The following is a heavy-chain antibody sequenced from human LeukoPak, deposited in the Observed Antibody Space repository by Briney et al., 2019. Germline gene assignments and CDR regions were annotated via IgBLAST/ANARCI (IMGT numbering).Heavy chain of an antibody. CDR1: GGSFSGYY. CDR3: ARGHDYGGNYWFDP. Sequence: PSETLSLTCAVYGGSFSGYYWSWIRQPPGKGLEWIGEINHNGSTNYNPSLKSRVTISVDTSKNQFSLTLSSVTAADTAVYYCARGHDYGGNYWFDPWGQGTLVTVSS. CDR2: INHNGST. V-gene: IGHV4-34*01. J-gene: IGHJ5*02. D-gene: IGHD4-23*01.